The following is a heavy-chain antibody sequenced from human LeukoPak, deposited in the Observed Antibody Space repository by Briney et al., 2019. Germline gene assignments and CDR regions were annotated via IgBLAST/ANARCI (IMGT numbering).Heavy chain of an antibody. V-gene: IGHV4-61*02. J-gene: IGHJ3*02. CDR3: ARDPDYGDAFDI. CDR1: GGSISSGIYY. CDR2: IYTSGST. Sequence: PSQTLSLTCTVSGGSISSGIYYWSWIRQPAGKGLEWIGRIYTSGSTNYNPSLKSRVTISVDTSKNQFSLKLSSVTAADTAVYHCARDPDYGDAFDIWGQGTMVTVSS. D-gene: IGHD4/OR15-4a*01.